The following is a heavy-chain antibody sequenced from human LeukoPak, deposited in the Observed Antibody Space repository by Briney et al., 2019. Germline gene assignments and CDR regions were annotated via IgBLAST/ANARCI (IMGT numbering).Heavy chain of an antibody. Sequence: ASVKVSCEASGYTFTGYYMHWVRQAPGQGLEWMGWINPNSGGTNYAQKFQGRVTMTRDTSISTAYMELSRLRSDDTAVYYCARDRAFYYGSGSYYNWFDPWGQGTLVTVSS. J-gene: IGHJ5*02. V-gene: IGHV1-2*02. CDR1: GYTFTGYY. CDR3: ARDRAFYYGSGSYYNWFDP. CDR2: INPNSGGT. D-gene: IGHD3-10*01.